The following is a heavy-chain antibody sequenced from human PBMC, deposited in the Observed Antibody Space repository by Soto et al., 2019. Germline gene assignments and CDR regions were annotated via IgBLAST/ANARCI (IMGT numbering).Heavy chain of an antibody. CDR3: ARGPRGGRLDFDY. CDR1: GGSINSDDYY. CDR2: IYYSGST. D-gene: IGHD2-15*01. Sequence: QVQLQESGPGLVKPSQTLSLTCTVSGGSINSDDYYWSWIRQPPGKGLEWIGYIYYSGSTYYNPSLKSRVTISVDTSKNQFSLKLSSVTAADTAVYYCARGPRGGRLDFDYWGQGTLVTVSS. J-gene: IGHJ4*02. V-gene: IGHV4-30-4*01.